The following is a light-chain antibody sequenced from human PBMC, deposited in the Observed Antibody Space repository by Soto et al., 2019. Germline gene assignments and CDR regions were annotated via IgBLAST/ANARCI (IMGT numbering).Light chain of an antibody. CDR3: AAWDDGLRAV. Sequence: QSVLTQPPSVSGTPGQRITISCSGSNSNVGSNTVNWYQQLPGAAPKLLMYTDNQRPSRVPDRFSGSKSGTAASLAISGRLSEDEAEYYCAAWDDGLRAVFLGGGTQLSDL. V-gene: IGLV1-44*01. CDR1: NSNVGSNT. CDR2: TDN. J-gene: IGLJ7*01.